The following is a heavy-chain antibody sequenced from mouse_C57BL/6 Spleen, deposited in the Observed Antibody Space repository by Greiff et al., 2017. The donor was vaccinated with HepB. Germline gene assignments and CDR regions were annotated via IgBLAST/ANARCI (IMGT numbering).Heavy chain of an antibody. CDR2: ISYDGSN. CDR1: GYSITSGYY. D-gene: IGHD2-2*01. J-gene: IGHJ3*01. V-gene: IGHV3-6*01. CDR3: ATMVTTEWFAY. Sequence: ESGPGLVKPSQSLSLTCSVTGYSITSGYYWNWIRQFPGNKLEWMGYISYDGSNNYNPSLKNRISITRDTSKNQFFLKLNSVTTEDTATYYCATMVTTEWFAYWGQGTLVTVSA.